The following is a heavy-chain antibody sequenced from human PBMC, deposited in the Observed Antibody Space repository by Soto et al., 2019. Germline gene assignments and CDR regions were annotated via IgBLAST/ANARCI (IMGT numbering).Heavy chain of an antibody. V-gene: IGHV3-33*01. CDR1: GFTFSSYG. J-gene: IGHJ4*02. D-gene: IGHD6-19*01. CDR3: VRDYNSGWFDY. Sequence: QVQLVESGGGVVQPGRSLRLSCAASGFTFSSYGMHWVRQAPGKGLEWVALIWYDGSIKFYADSVKGRFTISRDRSKNTLYLQMNSLRAKDTAVYYCVRDYNSGWFDYWGQGTLVTVSS. CDR2: IWYDGSIK.